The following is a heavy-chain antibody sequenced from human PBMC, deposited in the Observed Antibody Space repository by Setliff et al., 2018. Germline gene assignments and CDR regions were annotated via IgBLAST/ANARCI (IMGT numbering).Heavy chain of an antibody. D-gene: IGHD2-15*01. V-gene: IGHV4-59*01. CDR1: GGSISPYF. J-gene: IGHJ6*02. Sequence: SEILSLTCTVSGGSISPYFWSWVRQPPGKGLEWIGYVYHNGNTNFNPSLKSRVTMSVDTSKNQFALHLKSVTAADTAVYYCARDRSAYSYGLDVWGQGTTVTVSS. CDR2: VYHNGNT. CDR3: ARDRSAYSYGLDV.